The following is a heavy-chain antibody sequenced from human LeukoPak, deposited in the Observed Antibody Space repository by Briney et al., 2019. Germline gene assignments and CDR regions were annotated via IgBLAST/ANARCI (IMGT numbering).Heavy chain of an antibody. CDR3: ARGCSSTSCYAAPHMDA. J-gene: IGHJ6*03. Sequence: PGGSLRLSCAASGFTVSSNYMSWVRQAPGKGLEWVSVIYSGGSTYYADSVKGRFTISRDNSKNTLYLQTNSLRAEDTAVYYCARGCSSTSCYAAPHMDAWGKGTTVTISS. D-gene: IGHD2-2*01. CDR2: IYSGGST. CDR1: GFTVSSNY. V-gene: IGHV3-53*01.